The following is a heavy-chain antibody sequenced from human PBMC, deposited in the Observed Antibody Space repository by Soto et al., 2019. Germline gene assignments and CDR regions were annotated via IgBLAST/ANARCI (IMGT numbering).Heavy chain of an antibody. J-gene: IGHJ5*02. D-gene: IGHD1-7*01. CDR2: INHSGST. CDR1: GGSFSGYY. Sequence: SETLSLTCAVYGGSFSGYYWSWIRQPPGKGLEWIGEINHSGSTNYNPSLKSRVTISVDTSKNQFSLKLSSVTAADTAVYYCARGRATGTTVWFDPWGQGTLVTVSS. V-gene: IGHV4-34*01. CDR3: ARGRATGTTVWFDP.